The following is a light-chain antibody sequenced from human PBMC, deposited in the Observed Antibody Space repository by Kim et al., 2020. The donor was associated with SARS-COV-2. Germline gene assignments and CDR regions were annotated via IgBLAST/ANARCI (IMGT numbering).Light chain of an antibody. CDR2: YDN. CDR3: QVWDTSADRVV. CDR1: NIGDYR. J-gene: IGLJ2*01. V-gene: IGLV3-21*04. Sequence: APGKTARISCGGNNIGDYRVHWYQQKPGQAPILVIYYDNLRPSGIPARFYGSNSVSTVTLTISRVEAGDEADYYCQVWDTSADRVVFGGGTQLTVL.